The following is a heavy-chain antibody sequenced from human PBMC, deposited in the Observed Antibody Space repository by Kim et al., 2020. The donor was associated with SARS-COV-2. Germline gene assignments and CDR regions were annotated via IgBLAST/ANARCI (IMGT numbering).Heavy chain of an antibody. D-gene: IGHD6-6*01. V-gene: IGHV4-39*01. CDR1: GGSISSSSYY. J-gene: IGHJ2*01. Sequence: SETLSLTCTVSGGSISSSSYYWGWIRQPPGKGLEWIGSIYYSGSTYYNPSFKSRVTISVDTSKNQFSLKLSSVTAADPAVYYCAMSGGIAARYWYFDLWGRGTLVTVSS. CDR3: AMSGGIAARYWYFDL. CDR2: IYYSGST.